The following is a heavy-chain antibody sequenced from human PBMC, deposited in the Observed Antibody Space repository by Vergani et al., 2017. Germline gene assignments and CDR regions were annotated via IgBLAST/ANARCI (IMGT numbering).Heavy chain of an antibody. CDR1: GFTFSSYG. CDR3: AKDMIWVGATTLDY. D-gene: IGHD1-26*01. Sequence: QVQLVESGGGVVQPGGSLRLSCAASGFTFSSYGMHWVRQAPGKGLEGVAFIRYDGSNNNYADSGKGRFTISRDNSKNTLYLQMNSLRAEDTAVYYCAKDMIWVGATTLDYWGQGTLVTVSS. CDR2: IRYDGSNN. J-gene: IGHJ4*02. V-gene: IGHV3-30*02.